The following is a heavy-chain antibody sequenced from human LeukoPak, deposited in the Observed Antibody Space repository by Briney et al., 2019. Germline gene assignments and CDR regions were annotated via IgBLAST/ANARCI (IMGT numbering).Heavy chain of an antibody. J-gene: IGHJ6*02. CDR1: GYTFTINY. D-gene: IGHD6-19*01. CDR3: ARDLAGYSSGWYLGYYYYYGMDV. Sequence: ASVEVSCKASGYTFTINYMHWVRQAPGQGLVWMGVIAPSSGTTNYAQKLQGRVTMTTDTSTSTAYMELRSLRSDDTAVYYCARDLAGYSSGWYLGYYYYYGMDVWGQGTTVTVSS. CDR2: IAPSSGTT. V-gene: IGHV1-46*01.